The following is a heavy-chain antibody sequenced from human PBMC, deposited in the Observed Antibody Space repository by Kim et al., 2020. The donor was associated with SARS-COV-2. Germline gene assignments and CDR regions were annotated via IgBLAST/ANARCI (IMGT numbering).Heavy chain of an antibody. Sequence: GESLKISCKGSGYSFTSYWISWVRQMPGKGLEWMGRIDPSDSYTNYSPSFQGHVTISADKSISTAYLQWSSLKASDTAMYYCARLLRPYDSSLNWFDPWGQGTLVTVSS. V-gene: IGHV5-10-1*01. CDR2: IDPSDSYT. CDR1: GYSFTSYW. D-gene: IGHD3-22*01. J-gene: IGHJ5*02. CDR3: ARLLRPYDSSLNWFDP.